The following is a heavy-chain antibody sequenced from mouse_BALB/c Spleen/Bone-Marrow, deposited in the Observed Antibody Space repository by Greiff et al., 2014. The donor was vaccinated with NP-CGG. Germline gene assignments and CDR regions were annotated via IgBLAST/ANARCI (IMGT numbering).Heavy chain of an antibody. CDR1: GFNIKDTF. Sequence: EVQGVESGADLVKPGASVKLSCTTSGFNIKDTFMHWVKQRPEQGLEWIGRIDPVSGNTKYDPKFQGKATITADTSSNKVSLQLSGLTSEDTAVYYCAHDAPFTYWGQGTLVTVSA. J-gene: IGHJ3*01. CDR3: AHDAPFTY. D-gene: IGHD2-3*01. CDR2: IDPVSGNT. V-gene: IGHV14-3*02.